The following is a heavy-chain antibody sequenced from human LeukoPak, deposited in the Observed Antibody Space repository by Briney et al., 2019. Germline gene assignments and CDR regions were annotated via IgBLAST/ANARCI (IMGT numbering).Heavy chain of an antibody. J-gene: IGHJ6*02. V-gene: IGHV4-4*02. CDR3: ARLHAAVVDYYYGMDV. Sequence: ETSGTLSLTRAVSGGSISSNNWWSWVRQPPGKGLEWIGEIYHSGSTNYNPSLKSRVTISVDKSKNQFSLRLNSVTAADTAVYYCARLHAAVVDYYYGMDVWGQGTTVTVSS. CDR2: IYHSGST. D-gene: IGHD6-13*01. CDR1: GGSISSNNW.